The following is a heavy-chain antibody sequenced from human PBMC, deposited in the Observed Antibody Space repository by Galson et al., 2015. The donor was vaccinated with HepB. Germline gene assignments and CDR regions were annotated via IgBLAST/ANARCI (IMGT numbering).Heavy chain of an antibody. CDR1: GFTFSSYS. CDR2: ISSSSSTI. Sequence: SLRLSCAASGFTFSSYSMNWVRQAPGKGLEWVSYISSSSSTIYYADSVKGRFTISRDNAKNSLYLQMNSLRAEDTAVYYCARKGLAAGGFAFDIWGQGKMVTVSS. D-gene: IGHD6-13*01. CDR3: ARKGLAAGGFAFDI. V-gene: IGHV3-48*01. J-gene: IGHJ3*02.